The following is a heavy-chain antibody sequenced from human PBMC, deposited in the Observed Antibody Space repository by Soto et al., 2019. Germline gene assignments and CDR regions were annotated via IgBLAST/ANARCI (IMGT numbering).Heavy chain of an antibody. J-gene: IGHJ6*02. CDR1: PFSYSSHG. CDR2: TKYDGGSK. CDR3: AGALENPYFYYCLNV. Sequence: GAASPFSYSSHGMQWVCLAPGKGLEWVAATKYDGGSKQYVDSVKGRFTIARDNSKNTLYLQINSLRVEDTATYYCAGALENPYFYYCLNVWGQGTTVTVSS. V-gene: IGHV3-30*03.